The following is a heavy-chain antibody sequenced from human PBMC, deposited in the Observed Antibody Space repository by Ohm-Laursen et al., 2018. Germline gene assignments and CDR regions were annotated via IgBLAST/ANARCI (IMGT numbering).Heavy chain of an antibody. V-gene: IGHV4-39*01. CDR3: YYYDSSGYRY. CDR2: IYYSGST. J-gene: IGHJ4*02. CDR1: GVSISSSSYY. Sequence: SETLSLTCTVSGVSISSSSYYWGWIRQPPGKGLEWIGGIYYSGSTYYNPSLKSRVTISVDTSKNQFSLRLSSVTAADTAVYYCYYYDSSGYRYWGQGTLVTVSS. D-gene: IGHD3-22*01.